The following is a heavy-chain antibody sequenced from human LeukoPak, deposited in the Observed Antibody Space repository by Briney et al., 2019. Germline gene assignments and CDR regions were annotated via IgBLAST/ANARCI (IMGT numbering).Heavy chain of an antibody. CDR3: ARRRSGTDFDY. Sequence: KSSETLSLTSTVSGGSISSSHYYWGWIRQSPGKGLEWIGSFYYSGSTYYNPSLESRVTISVDTSKNQFSLKLSSVSAADTAVYYCARRRSGTDFDYWGQGTLVSVYS. V-gene: IGHV4-39*01. CDR2: FYYSGST. CDR1: GGSISSSHYY. D-gene: IGHD2-2*01. J-gene: IGHJ4*02.